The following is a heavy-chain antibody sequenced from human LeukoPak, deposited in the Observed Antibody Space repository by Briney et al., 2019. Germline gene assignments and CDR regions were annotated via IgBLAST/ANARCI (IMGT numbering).Heavy chain of an antibody. D-gene: IGHD3-10*01. Sequence: ASVKVSCKASGYTFTSYDINWVRQATGQGLEWMGWMNPNSGNTGYAQKFQGRVTMTRNTSISTAYMELSSLRSEDTAVYYCAREHSMVRGLGGWGQGTLVTVSS. V-gene: IGHV1-8*01. CDR2: MNPNSGNT. CDR3: AREHSMVRGLGG. J-gene: IGHJ4*02. CDR1: GYTFTSYD.